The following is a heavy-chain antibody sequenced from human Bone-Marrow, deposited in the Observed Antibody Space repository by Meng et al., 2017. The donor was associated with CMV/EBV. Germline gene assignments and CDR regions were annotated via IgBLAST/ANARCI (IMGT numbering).Heavy chain of an antibody. D-gene: IGHD3-10*01. J-gene: IGHJ3*02. CDR3: ARDNGGWFGELGAFDI. CDR1: GYTFTGYY. CDR2: INPNSGGT. Sequence: ASVKVSCKASGYTFTGYYMHWVRQAPGQGLEWTGWINPNSGGTNYAQKFQGRVTMTRDTSISTAYMELSRLRSDDTAVYYCARDNGGWFGELGAFDIWGQGTMVTVSS. V-gene: IGHV1-2*02.